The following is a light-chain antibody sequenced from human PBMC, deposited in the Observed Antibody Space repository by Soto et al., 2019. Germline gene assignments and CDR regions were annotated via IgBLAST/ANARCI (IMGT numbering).Light chain of an antibody. CDR3: QQYSSYPLT. Sequence: DIQMTQSPSTLSASVGDRVTITCRASQSLSGWLVWYQQKPGKVPKLLINRASVLQSGVPSRFSGSGSGTEFTLTISSLQADDFATYYCQQYSSYPLTFRGGTKVEIK. CDR1: QSLSGW. J-gene: IGKJ4*01. CDR2: RAS. V-gene: IGKV1-5*03.